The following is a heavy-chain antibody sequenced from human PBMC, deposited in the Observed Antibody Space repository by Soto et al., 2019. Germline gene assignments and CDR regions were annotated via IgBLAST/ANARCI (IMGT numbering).Heavy chain of an antibody. V-gene: IGHV4-59*08. J-gene: IGHJ4*02. CDR3: ARQMVGWYYFDY. Sequence: SETLSLTCTVSGGSISSYYWSWIRQPPGKGLEWIGYIYYSGSTNYNPSLKSRVTISVDTSKNQFSLKLSSVTAADTAVYYCARQMVGWYYFDYWGQGTLVTVSP. CDR2: IYYSGST. CDR1: GGSISSYY. D-gene: IGHD6-19*01.